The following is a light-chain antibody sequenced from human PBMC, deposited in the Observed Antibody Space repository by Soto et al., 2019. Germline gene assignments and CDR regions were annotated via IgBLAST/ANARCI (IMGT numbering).Light chain of an antibody. J-gene: IGLJ1*01. CDR1: SSNIGAGYD. CDR3: QSYVSSLSAYV. Sequence: QSVLAQPPSVSGAPGQKVTISCTGSSSNIGAGYDLHWYQQLPGTAPKLLLYGNSNRPSGVPDRFSGSKSGTSASLAITGLQAEDEAEYYCQSYVSSLSAYVFGTGT. CDR2: GNS. V-gene: IGLV1-40*01.